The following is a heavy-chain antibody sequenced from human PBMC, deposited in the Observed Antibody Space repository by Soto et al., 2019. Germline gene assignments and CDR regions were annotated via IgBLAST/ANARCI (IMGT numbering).Heavy chain of an antibody. D-gene: IGHD3-16*01. J-gene: IGHJ4*02. CDR2: IYNSGST. CDR3: ARRPYGDKVDY. Sequence: QVQLQESGPGVVEPSQTLSLTCTVSGGSINNNGYFWSWIRQPPGSGLEWIGHIYNSGSTYSNPSLKSRLTISVDTSKNQFSLKLSSVTAVETAVYHCARRPYGDKVDYWGQGTLVTVSS. CDR1: GGSINNNGYF. V-gene: IGHV4-30-4*01.